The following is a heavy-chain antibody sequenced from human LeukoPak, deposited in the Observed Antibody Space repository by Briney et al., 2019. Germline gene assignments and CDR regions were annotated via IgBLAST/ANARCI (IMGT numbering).Heavy chain of an antibody. V-gene: IGHV4-34*01. D-gene: IGHD3-10*01. J-gene: IGHJ6*04. CDR2: INHSGST. Sequence: SETLSLTCAVYGGSFSGYYWSWIRQPPGKGLEWIGEINHSGSTNYNPSLKSRVTISVDTSKNQFSLKLSSVTAADTAVYYCARTGYYYGSGSYYTFWGKGTTVTISS. CDR3: ARTGYYYGSGSYYTF. CDR1: GGSFSGYY.